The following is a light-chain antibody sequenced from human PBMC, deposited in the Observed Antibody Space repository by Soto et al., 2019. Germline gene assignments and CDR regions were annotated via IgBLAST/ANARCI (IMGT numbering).Light chain of an antibody. CDR1: QIINSY. J-gene: IGKJ2*02. Sequence: DIQMTQAPSSLSASVGDRVTITCRASQIINSYLNWYQQKPGRAPKLLIYASSTLQSGVTSRFSGSGARKEFTRTSSSLQPEDVATYYCHQGYSTPCTFGQGTKMEIK. CDR3: HQGYSTPCT. CDR2: ASS. V-gene: IGKV1-39*01.